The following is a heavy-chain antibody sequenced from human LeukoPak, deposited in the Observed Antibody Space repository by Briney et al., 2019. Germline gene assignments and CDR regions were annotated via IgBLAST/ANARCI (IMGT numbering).Heavy chain of an antibody. V-gene: IGHV1-2*02. CDR1: GYTFTGYY. D-gene: IGHD3-16*02. J-gene: IGHJ4*02. Sequence: ASVKVSCKASGYTFTGYYMHWVRQAPGQGLEWMGWINPSSGGTNYAQKFQGRVTMTRDTSISTAYMELSRLRSDDTAVYYCARGFYVWGSYRFTFDYWGQGTLVTVSS. CDR2: INPSSGGT. CDR3: ARGFYVWGSYRFTFDY.